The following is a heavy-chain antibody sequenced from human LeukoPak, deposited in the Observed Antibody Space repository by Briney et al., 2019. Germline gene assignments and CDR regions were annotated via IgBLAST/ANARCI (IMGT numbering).Heavy chain of an antibody. V-gene: IGHV4-59*01. Sequence: SETMSLTCTVSGGSISSYYWSWVRQPPGKGLEWIGYIYYSGSNNYNPSLKSRVTISVDTSKNQFSLKLSSVTAADTAVYYCARVLSPTYYDFWSGYYMDYSGQGTLVTVSS. CDR3: ARVLSPTYYDFWSGYYMDY. J-gene: IGHJ4*02. CDR2: IYYSGSN. CDR1: GGSISSYY. D-gene: IGHD3-3*01.